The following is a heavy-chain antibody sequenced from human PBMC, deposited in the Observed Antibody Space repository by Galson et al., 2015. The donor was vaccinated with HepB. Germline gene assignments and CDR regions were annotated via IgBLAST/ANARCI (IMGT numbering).Heavy chain of an antibody. V-gene: IGHV4-4*02. CDR3: ASWGGIAVAVDAFDI. D-gene: IGHD6-19*01. CDR2: IYHSGST. CDR1: GGSISSSNW. J-gene: IGHJ3*02. Sequence: ETLSLTCAVSGGSISSSNWWSWVRQPPGKGLEWIGEIYHSGSTNYNPSLKSRVTISVDKSKNQSSLKLSSVTAADTAVYYCASWGGIAVAVDAFDIWGQGTMVTVSS.